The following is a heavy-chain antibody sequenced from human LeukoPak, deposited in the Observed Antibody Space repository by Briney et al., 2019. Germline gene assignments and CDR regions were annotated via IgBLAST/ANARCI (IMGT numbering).Heavy chain of an antibody. CDR1: GGSISSGGYY. V-gene: IGHV4-31*03. CDR3: ARGTDYVQMYFDY. Sequence: SETLSLTCTVSGGSISSGGYYWSWIRQHPGKGLEWIGYIYYSGSTYYNPSLKSRVTISVDTSKNQFSLKLSSVTAADTAVYYCARGTDYVQMYFDYWGQGTLVTVSS. J-gene: IGHJ4*02. D-gene: IGHD4-17*01. CDR2: IYYSGST.